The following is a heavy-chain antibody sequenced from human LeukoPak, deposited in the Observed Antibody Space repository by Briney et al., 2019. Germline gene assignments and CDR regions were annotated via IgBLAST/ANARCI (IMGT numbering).Heavy chain of an antibody. CDR2: INHIGST. CDR3: ARGVPLYDFWRGYHLYYFDY. V-gene: IGHV4-34*01. J-gene: IGHJ4*02. CDR1: GGSFSGYY. D-gene: IGHD3-3*01. Sequence: SETLSLTCAVYGGSFSGYYWGWIRQPPGKGLEWMGEINHIGSTNYNPSLKSRVTISVDTSKNQFSLKLSPVTAADTAVYYCARGVPLYDFWRGYHLYYFDYWGQGTLVTVSS.